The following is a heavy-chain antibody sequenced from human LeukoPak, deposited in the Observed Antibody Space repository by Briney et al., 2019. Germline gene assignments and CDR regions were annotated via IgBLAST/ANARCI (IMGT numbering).Heavy chain of an antibody. Sequence: ASVKVSCKASGYTFTSYDIYWVRQATGQGLEWMGWMNPHSGNTGYAQKFQGRVTMTRNTSISTAYMELSSLRSEDTAVYYCARNSLSHIAAAGNNWFDPWGQGTLVTVSS. V-gene: IGHV1-8*01. D-gene: IGHD6-13*01. CDR3: ARNSLSHIAAAGNNWFDP. CDR1: GYTFTSYD. CDR2: MNPHSGNT. J-gene: IGHJ5*02.